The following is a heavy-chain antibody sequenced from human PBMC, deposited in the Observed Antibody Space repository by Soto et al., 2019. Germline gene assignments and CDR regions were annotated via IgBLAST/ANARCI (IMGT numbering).Heavy chain of an antibody. CDR3: ARHGSGSYHPYYYYYGMDV. D-gene: IGHD3-10*01. Sequence: SETLSLTCTVSGGSISSYYWSWIRQPAGKGLEWIGRIYTSGSTNYNPSLKSRVTMSVDTSKNQFSLKLSSVTAADTAVYYCARHGSGSYHPYYYYYGMDVWGQGTTVTVS. J-gene: IGHJ6*02. V-gene: IGHV4-4*07. CDR1: GGSISSYY. CDR2: IYTSGST.